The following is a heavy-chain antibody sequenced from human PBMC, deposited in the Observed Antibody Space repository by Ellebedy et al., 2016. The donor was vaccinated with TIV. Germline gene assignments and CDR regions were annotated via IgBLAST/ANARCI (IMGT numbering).Heavy chain of an antibody. V-gene: IGHV3-23*01. D-gene: IGHD1-26*01. Sequence: GESLKISCAASGFSFSTYAMSWVRQAPGKGLEWVSFISGRAGDTYYADSVKGRFTTSRDDSKNTLYLQMHSLKAEDTALYNCAKSQVGATFFDYWGQGTLVTVSS. CDR2: ISGRAGDT. CDR3: AKSQVGATFFDY. CDR1: GFSFSTYA. J-gene: IGHJ4*02.